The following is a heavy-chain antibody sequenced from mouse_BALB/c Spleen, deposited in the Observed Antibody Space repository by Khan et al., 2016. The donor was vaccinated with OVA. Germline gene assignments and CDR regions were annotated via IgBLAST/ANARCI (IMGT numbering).Heavy chain of an antibody. CDR3: ARSASYSCFAV. CDR1: GYTFTNYG. V-gene: IGHV9-3-1*01. CDR2: INTYTGET. Sequence: QIQLVQSGPELKKPGETVKISCKASGYTFTNYGMNWVKQAPGKGLKWMGWINTYTGETTYADDFKGRFAFSLETSANTAYLQINNLNNADTATYFWARSASYSCFAVWGPGTPVTVSS. J-gene: IGHJ1*01.